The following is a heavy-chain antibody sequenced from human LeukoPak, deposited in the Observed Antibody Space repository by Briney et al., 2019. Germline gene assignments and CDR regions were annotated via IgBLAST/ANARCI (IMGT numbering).Heavy chain of an antibody. Sequence: ASVKVSCKASGYTFTGYYMHWVRQAPGQGLEWMGWINPNSGGTNYAQKFQGRVTMTRDTSISTAYMELSRLRSDDTAVYYCARDPGYCSGGSCYGDAFDIWGQGTMVTVSS. CDR3: ARDPGYCSGGSCYGDAFDI. V-gene: IGHV1-2*02. J-gene: IGHJ3*02. CDR2: INPNSGGT. CDR1: GYTFTGYY. D-gene: IGHD2-15*01.